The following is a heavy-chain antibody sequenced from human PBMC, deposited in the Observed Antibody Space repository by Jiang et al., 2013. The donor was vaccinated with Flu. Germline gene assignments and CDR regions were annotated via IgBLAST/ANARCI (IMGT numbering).Heavy chain of an antibody. Sequence: VQLVESGGGVVQPGRSLRLSCAASGFTFSTYAMHWVRQAPGKGLEWVAVISYDGNNKYYADSVKGRFTISRDNSKDTLYLQMNSLRPEDTALYYCARDSRTQVVAYIGGHFDCWGQGTLVTVSS. CDR1: GFTFSTYA. V-gene: IGHV3-30-3*01. D-gene: IGHD2-15*01. CDR3: ARDSRTQVVAYIGGHFDC. CDR2: ISYDGNNK. J-gene: IGHJ4*02.